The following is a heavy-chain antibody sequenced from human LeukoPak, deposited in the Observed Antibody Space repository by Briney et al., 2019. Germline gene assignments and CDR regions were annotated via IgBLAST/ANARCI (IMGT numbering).Heavy chain of an antibody. CDR3: AFYGSGSSPFDP. CDR1: GFTFSDYT. J-gene: IGHJ5*02. V-gene: IGHV3-21*01. D-gene: IGHD3-10*01. CDR2: ISSSSYYI. Sequence: PGGSLRLSCAASGFTFSDYTMIWVRQAPGKGLEWVSSISSSSYYIYYADSVKGRFTISRDNAKNSLYLQLNSLRAEDTAVYYCAFYGSGSSPFDPWGQGTLVTVSS.